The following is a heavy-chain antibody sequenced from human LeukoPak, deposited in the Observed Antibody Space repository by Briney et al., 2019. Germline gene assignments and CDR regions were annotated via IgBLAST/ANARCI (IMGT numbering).Heavy chain of an antibody. CDR1: GGSISSSY. CDR3: ARRVPGPQLGDYVTYYFDH. V-gene: IGHV4-4*08. D-gene: IGHD3-10*02. CDR2: IYSSGTT. J-gene: IGHJ4*02. Sequence: SETLSLTCTVSGGSISSSYWIWIRQPPGKGLEWVGYIYSSGTTKYNPPLKSRATISLDTSKSQLSLSLTSVTAADTAVYYCARRVPGPQLGDYVTYYFDHWGREPWSPSPQ.